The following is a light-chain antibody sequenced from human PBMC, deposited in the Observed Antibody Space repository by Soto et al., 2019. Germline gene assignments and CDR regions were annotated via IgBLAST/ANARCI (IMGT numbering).Light chain of an antibody. CDR2: KAS. Sequence: DIQMTQSPSTLSASVGDRVTITCRASQSISSWLAWYQQKPGKAPKLLIYKASSLESGVPSRFSGSGSGTEFTLTISSLQPDDFATYYCQQGSTTPITFGLGTRLDTK. J-gene: IGKJ5*01. V-gene: IGKV1-5*03. CDR1: QSISSW. CDR3: QQGSTTPIT.